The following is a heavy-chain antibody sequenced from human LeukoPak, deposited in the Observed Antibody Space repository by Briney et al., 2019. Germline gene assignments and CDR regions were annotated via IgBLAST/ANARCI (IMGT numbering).Heavy chain of an antibody. J-gene: IGHJ5*02. CDR3: ARHGSGTSLALYP. Sequence: SETLSLTCTVSGGSMSSYYWSWIRQSPGKGLEWVGYISYSWTTNYNPSLKSRVTISLGTSKNRFSLNLTSVTAADTAVYYCARHGSGTSLALYPWGQGTLVTVSS. CDR1: GGSMSSYY. V-gene: IGHV4-59*08. CDR2: ISYSWTT. D-gene: IGHD3-10*01.